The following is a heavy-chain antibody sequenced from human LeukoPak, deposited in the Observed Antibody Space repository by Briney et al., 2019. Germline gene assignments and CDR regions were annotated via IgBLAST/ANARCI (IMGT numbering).Heavy chain of an antibody. CDR3: ARVGGYSSSWFSTYYYYYYMDV. V-gene: IGHV4-34*01. CDR1: GGSFSGYY. CDR2: INHSGST. D-gene: IGHD6-13*01. J-gene: IGHJ6*03. Sequence: SETLSLTCAVYGGSFSGYYWSWIRQPPGKGLEWIGEINHSGSTNYNPSLKSRVTISVDTSKNQFSLKLSSVTAADTAVYYCARVGGYSSSWFSTYYYYYYMDVWGKGTTVTVSS.